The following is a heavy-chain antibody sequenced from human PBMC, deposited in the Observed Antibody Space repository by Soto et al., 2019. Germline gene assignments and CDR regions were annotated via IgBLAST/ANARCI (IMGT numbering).Heavy chain of an antibody. CDR3: AREEGSLLHYMDV. J-gene: IGHJ6*03. D-gene: IGHD4-17*01. V-gene: IGHV3-23*01. CDR1: GFTFSSYA. Sequence: GGSLSLSCAASGFTFSSYAMSWVRQAPGKGLEWVSAISGSGGSTYYADSVKGRFTISRDNSKNTLYLQMNSLRAEDTAVYYCAREEGSLLHYMDVWGKGTTVTVSS. CDR2: ISGSGGST.